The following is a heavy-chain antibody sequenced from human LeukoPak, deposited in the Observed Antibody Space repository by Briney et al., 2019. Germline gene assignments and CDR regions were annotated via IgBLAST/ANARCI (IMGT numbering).Heavy chain of an antibody. CDR2: INHSGST. V-gene: IGHV4-34*01. Sequence: SETLSLTCAVYGGSFSDYYWSWIRQPPGKGLEWIGEINHSGSTNYNPSPKRRVTISVDTSKNQFGLKLSSVTAADTAVYYCARVLRSRIKFTMVRGVSPANYHYYYMDVWGKGTTVTVSS. CDR3: ARVLRSRIKFTMVRGVSPANYHYYYMDV. CDR1: GGSFSDYY. J-gene: IGHJ6*03. D-gene: IGHD3-10*01.